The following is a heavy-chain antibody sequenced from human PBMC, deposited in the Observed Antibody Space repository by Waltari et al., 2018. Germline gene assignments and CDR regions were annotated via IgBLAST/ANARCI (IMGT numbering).Heavy chain of an antibody. CDR1: GFTLKNYG. V-gene: IGHV3-48*03. D-gene: IGHD3-3*01. Sequence: EVQLEASGGGLVPTGGSLKLSWAASGFTLKNYGMNWVRQAPGRGLEWVSYISNGGGNIYYADAGKGRFFVSRDNTKDSLDLQMNSLRPEDTAVYYCTRGGSDFWTGGERRFYFEDWGLGTLVTVSS. J-gene: IGHJ4*02. CDR3: TRGGSDFWTGGERRFYFED. CDR2: ISNGGGNI.